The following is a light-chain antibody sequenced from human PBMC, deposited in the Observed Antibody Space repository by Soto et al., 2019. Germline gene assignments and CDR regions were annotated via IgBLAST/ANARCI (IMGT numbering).Light chain of an antibody. CDR3: QHDKTWPLA. CDR1: QGTGST. Sequence: IAVSQAPSTLFASPSDRGALSCRPSQGTGSTLVWYRQQPGQAPGLLIYDSNIRATGVPARFSGTRSGTEFTLTISGLQSEDFAIYYCQHDKTWPLAFGGGTMVDIK. J-gene: IGKJ4*01. V-gene: IGKV3-15*01. CDR2: DSN.